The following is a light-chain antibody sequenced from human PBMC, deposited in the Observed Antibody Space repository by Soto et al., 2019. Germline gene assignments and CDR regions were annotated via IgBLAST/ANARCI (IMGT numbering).Light chain of an antibody. Sequence: EIVLTQSPGTLSLSPGERATLSCRASQSVSSTYLAWYQQKPGQAPRLLIYAASSRATGIPDRFSGRGSGTDFTLTISRLEPADFAVYYCQQYDNSMWAFGQGTKVDIK. V-gene: IGKV3-20*01. J-gene: IGKJ1*01. CDR3: QQYDNSMWA. CDR2: AAS. CDR1: QSVSSTY.